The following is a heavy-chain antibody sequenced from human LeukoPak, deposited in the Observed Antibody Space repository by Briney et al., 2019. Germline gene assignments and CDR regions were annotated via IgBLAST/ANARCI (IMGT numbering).Heavy chain of an antibody. CDR3: ASRSSIWSGYQDTLYYFDS. V-gene: IGHV4-59*01. D-gene: IGHD3-3*01. CDR1: GGSISSYY. CDR2: IYYSGST. J-gene: IGHJ4*02. Sequence: SETLSPTCTVAGGSISSYYWSWIRQPPGKRLEWIGHIYYSGSTNYNPSLKSRVTISVDTSKNQFSLKLSSVTAADTAVYYCASRSSIWSGYQDTLYYFDSWGQGTLVTVSS.